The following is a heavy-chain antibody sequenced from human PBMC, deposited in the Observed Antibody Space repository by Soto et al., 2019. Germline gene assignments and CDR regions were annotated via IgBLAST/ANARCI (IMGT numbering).Heavy chain of an antibody. CDR1: GYTVTTHY. CDR3: ARGGEVGVAGSAAFDM. Sequence: QVQLVQSGAEVKKPGASVKISCTASGYTVTTHYMHWVRQAHGRGLEWMGAINPGSGAAKYTQTFPARVTLTRDTSTNTVYMEMSARRSEDTAVCYCARGGEVGVAGSAAFDMWGQGTMVTVSS. CDR2: INPGSGAA. V-gene: IGHV1-46*01. J-gene: IGHJ3*02. D-gene: IGHD3-3*01.